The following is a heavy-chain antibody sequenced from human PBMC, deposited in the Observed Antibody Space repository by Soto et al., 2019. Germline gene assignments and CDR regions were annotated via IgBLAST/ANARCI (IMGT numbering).Heavy chain of an antibody. CDR3: ATRYNWNYVPALGFDY. CDR1: GGTFSSYA. V-gene: IGHV1-69*01. J-gene: IGHJ4*02. CDR2: IIPIFGTA. Sequence: QVQLVQSGAEVQKPGSSVKVSCKASGGTFSSYAISWVRQAPGQGLEWMGGIIPIFGTANYAQKFQGRVTITADESTSTAYMELSSLRSEDTAVYYCATRYNWNYVPALGFDYWGQGTLVTVSS. D-gene: IGHD1-7*01.